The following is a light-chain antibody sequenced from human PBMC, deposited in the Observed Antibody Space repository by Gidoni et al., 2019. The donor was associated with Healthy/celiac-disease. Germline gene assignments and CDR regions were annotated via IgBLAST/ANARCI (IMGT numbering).Light chain of an antibody. CDR1: QDISNY. J-gene: IGKJ4*01. V-gene: IGKV1-33*01. CDR3: QQYDNLPPLLT. CDR2: DAS. Sequence: DIQMTQSPSSLSASVGDRVTITCQASQDISNYLNWYQQKPGKAPKLLIYDASNLETGVPSRFSGSGSGTDFTFTISSLQPEDIATYYCQQYDNLPPLLTFGGXTKVEIK.